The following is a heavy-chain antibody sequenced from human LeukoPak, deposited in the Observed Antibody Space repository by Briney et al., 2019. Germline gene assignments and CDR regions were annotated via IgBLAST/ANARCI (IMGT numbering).Heavy chain of an antibody. CDR3: ARRLTQYDCFDP. D-gene: IGHD2-2*01. CDR2: TYYRSTWYN. J-gene: IGHJ5*02. Sequence: SQTLSLTCAISGDSVSSNSVTWNWIRQSPSRGLEWLARTYYRSTWYNDYAVSVRGRITVNPDTSKNQFSLHLNSVTPEDTAVYYCARRLTQYDCFDPWGQGILVTVSS. CDR1: GDSVSSNSVT. V-gene: IGHV6-1*01.